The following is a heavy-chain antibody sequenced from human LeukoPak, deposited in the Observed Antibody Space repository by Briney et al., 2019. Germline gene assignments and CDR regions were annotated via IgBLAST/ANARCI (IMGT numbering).Heavy chain of an antibody. Sequence: ASVKVSCKASGYSFTSYAMNWVRQAPGQRLEWMGWINAGSGDTKYSQKFQGRVTITSDTSANTVYMELSSLGSGDTAVYYCAARPGIAVAGFDYWGQGTLVTVSS. CDR1: GYSFTSYA. CDR3: AARPGIAVAGFDY. J-gene: IGHJ4*02. CDR2: INAGSGDT. D-gene: IGHD6-19*01. V-gene: IGHV1-3*01.